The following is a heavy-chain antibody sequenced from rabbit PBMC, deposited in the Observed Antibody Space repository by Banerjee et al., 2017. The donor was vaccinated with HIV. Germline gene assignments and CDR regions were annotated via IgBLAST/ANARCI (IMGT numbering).Heavy chain of an antibody. Sequence: EESGGDLVKPGASLTLTCKASGIDFSPFAISWVRQAPGKGLEWIAYIYPRGGSADYASWVNGRFTLSLDNAQNTVFLQMPSLTAADTATYFCATDGGGSSYYTGYYYFDLWGQGTL. CDR2: IYPRGGSA. D-gene: IGHD8-1*01. J-gene: IGHJ4*01. CDR3: ATDGGGSSYYTGYYYFDL. V-gene: IGHV1S47*01. CDR1: GIDFSPFA.